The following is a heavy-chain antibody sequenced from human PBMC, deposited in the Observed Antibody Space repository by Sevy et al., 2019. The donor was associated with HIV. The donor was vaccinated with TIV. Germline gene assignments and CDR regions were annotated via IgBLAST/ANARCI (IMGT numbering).Heavy chain of an antibody. CDR2: TRYDGSTK. V-gene: IGHV3-30*02. Sequence: GGSLRLSCAASGFTFNVYGMHWVRQAPGKGLQWVAFTRYDGSTKYYADSVKGRFTISRDNSKNTLYLQMNSLRVEDTAMYYCAKDLTERYSTSSGYFDYRGQGSLVTVS. J-gene: IGHJ4*02. CDR3: AKDLTERYSTSSGYFDY. CDR1: GFTFNVYG. D-gene: IGHD6-6*01.